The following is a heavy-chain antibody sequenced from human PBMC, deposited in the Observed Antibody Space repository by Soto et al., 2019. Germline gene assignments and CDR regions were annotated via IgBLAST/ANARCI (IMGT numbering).Heavy chain of an antibody. CDR1: GFTFSSYG. CDR2: IWYDGSNK. Sequence: QVQLVETGGGVVQPGRSLRLSCAASGFTFSSYGMHWVRQAPGKGLEWVAVIWYDGSNKYYADSVKGRFTISRDNSKNTLYLQINSLRVEDTAVYYCARDDKRAAAGRYYYYYGMDVWGQGTTVTVSS. J-gene: IGHJ6*02. CDR3: ARDDKRAAAGRYYYYYGMDV. D-gene: IGHD6-13*01. V-gene: IGHV3-33*01.